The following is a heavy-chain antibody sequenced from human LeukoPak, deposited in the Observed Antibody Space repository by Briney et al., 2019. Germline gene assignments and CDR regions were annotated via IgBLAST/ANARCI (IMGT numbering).Heavy chain of an antibody. V-gene: IGHV4-39*01. Sequence: PSETLSLTCIVSGDSISSSSSYWGWIRQPPGKGLEWIGSRYYRGSTYYNPSLKSRVTISEDTSKNQLSLKLSSVTAADTAVYYCGRQENRIAAASAGYWGQGVLVAVSS. J-gene: IGHJ4*02. D-gene: IGHD6-13*01. CDR3: GRQENRIAAASAGY. CDR2: RYYRGST. CDR1: GDSISSSSSY.